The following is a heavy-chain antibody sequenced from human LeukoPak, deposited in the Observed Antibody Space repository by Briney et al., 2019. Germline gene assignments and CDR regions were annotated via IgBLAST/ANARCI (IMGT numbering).Heavy chain of an antibody. Sequence: GGSLRLSCAASGFAFTSYAMSWVRQAPGRGLEWVSAISPSGGTTYYADSVKGRFTISRDNSKNTLYLQMNSLRAEDTAVYYCAREEEGDAFDIWDQGTMVTVSS. CDR3: AREEEGDAFDI. V-gene: IGHV3-23*01. CDR1: GFAFTSYA. J-gene: IGHJ3*02. CDR2: ISPSGGTT.